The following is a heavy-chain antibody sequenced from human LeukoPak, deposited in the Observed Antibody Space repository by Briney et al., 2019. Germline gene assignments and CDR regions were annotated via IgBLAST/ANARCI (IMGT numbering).Heavy chain of an antibody. CDR3: VRRDIGWNYFDY. J-gene: IGHJ4*02. Sequence: PSETLSLTCAVPGGSINSHHWGWIRQPPGKGLEWIGDIYYTGKNNYNPSLKSRVTISLDTSKNHLSLNLTSVLAADTAIYYCVRRDIGWNYFDYWGQGILVTVSS. CDR1: GGSINSHH. CDR2: IYYTGKN. D-gene: IGHD2-15*01. V-gene: IGHV4-59*08.